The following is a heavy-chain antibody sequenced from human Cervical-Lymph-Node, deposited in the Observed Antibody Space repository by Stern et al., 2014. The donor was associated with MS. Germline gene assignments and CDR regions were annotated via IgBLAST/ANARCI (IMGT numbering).Heavy chain of an antibody. CDR3: AKKSVGTTGTTTAFDY. CDR1: GFTFSNYG. D-gene: IGHD1-1*01. CDR2: ISDDADVK. Sequence: MQLVESGGGVVQPGTSLRLSCAVSGFTFSNYGMHWVRQAPGKGLEWVAVISDDADVKFYADSVKGRFTISRDTPKNTMYLQLNSLKVEDTAVYFCAKKSVGTTGTTTAFDYWGQGTLVTVSS. J-gene: IGHJ4*02. V-gene: IGHV3-30*18.